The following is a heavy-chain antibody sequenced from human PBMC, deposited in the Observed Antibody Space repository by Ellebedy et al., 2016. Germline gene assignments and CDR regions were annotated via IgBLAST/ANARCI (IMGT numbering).Heavy chain of an antibody. Sequence: SETLSLTXTVSGGSISSGGYYWSWIRQHPGKGLEWIGYIYYSGSTYYNPSLKSRVTISIDTSKNQFSLDLTSVTAADTAIYYCARSDAWSGYLDYWGQGALATVSA. V-gene: IGHV4-31*03. CDR2: IYYSGST. CDR3: ARSDAWSGYLDY. J-gene: IGHJ4*02. CDR1: GGSISSGGYY. D-gene: IGHD3-3*01.